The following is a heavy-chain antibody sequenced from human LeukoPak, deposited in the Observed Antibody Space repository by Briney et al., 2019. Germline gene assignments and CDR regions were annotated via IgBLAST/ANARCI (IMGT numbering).Heavy chain of an antibody. CDR3: ARADYSYGYVGFDY. D-gene: IGHD5-18*01. J-gene: IGHJ4*02. CDR2: IYSSGST. V-gene: IGHV4-4*07. CDR1: GGSISSYY. Sequence: SETLSLTCTVSGGSISSYYWSWIRQPAEKGLEWIGRIYSSGSTNYNPSLKSRVTISVDTSKNQFSLKLSSVTAADTAVYYCARADYSYGYVGFDYWGQGTLVTVSS.